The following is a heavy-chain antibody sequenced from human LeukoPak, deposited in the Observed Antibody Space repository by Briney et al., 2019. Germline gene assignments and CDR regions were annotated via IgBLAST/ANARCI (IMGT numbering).Heavy chain of an antibody. Sequence: GGSLRLSCAASGFTFSSYSMNWVRQAPGEGLEWVSSISSSSSYIYYADSVKGRFTISRDNAKNSLYLQMNSLRAEDTAVYYCARDFGVGPAAHDYWGQGTLVTVSS. V-gene: IGHV3-21*01. J-gene: IGHJ4*02. CDR2: ISSSSSYI. CDR1: GFTFSSYS. D-gene: IGHD2-2*01. CDR3: ARDFGVGPAAHDY.